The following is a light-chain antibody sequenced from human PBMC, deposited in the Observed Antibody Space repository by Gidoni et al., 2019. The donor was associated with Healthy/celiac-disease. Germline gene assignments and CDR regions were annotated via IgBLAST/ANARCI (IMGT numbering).Light chain of an antibody. Sequence: SALTQPASVSGYPGQSLTISCTGTSSDVGGYNYVSWYQQHPGKAPKLMIYEVSHRPSGVSNRFSGSNSGNTASLTISGLQAEDEADYSCSSYTSSSTPHVVFGGGTKLTVL. V-gene: IGLV2-14*01. CDR2: EVS. CDR1: SSDVGGYNY. J-gene: IGLJ2*01. CDR3: SSYTSSSTPHVV.